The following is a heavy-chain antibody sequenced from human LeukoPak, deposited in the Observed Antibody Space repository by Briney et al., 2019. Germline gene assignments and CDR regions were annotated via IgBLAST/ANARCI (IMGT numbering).Heavy chain of an antibody. CDR1: GFTFSSYE. CDR3: AGILGYCSGGSCPIKDY. Sequence: GGSLRLSCAASGFTFSSYEMNWVRQAPGKGLEWVSAISGSGSSTYYADSVKGRFTISRDNSKNTLYLQMNSLRAEDTAVYYCAGILGYCSGGSCPIKDYWGQGTLVTVSS. J-gene: IGHJ4*02. V-gene: IGHV3-23*01. CDR2: ISGSGSST. D-gene: IGHD2-15*01.